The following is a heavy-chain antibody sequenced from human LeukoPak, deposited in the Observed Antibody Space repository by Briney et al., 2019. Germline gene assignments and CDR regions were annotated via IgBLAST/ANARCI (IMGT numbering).Heavy chain of an antibody. D-gene: IGHD3-16*01. CDR1: GFTFNYYA. CDR3: VRHDSFIPY. V-gene: IGHV3-23*01. J-gene: IGHJ4*02. CDR2: ISDAEGRT. Sequence: GGSLRLSCAASGFTFNYYAMSWVRQAPGKGLEWVSGISDAEGRTYYTDSVKGRFTISRDNTKNTVYLQMNNLRADDRAVYFCVRHDSFIPYWGQGTLVSVSS.